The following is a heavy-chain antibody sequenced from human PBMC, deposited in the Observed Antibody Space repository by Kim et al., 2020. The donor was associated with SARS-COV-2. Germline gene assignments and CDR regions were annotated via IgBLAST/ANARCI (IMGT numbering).Heavy chain of an antibody. CDR2: MYHNGNT. V-gene: IGHV4-39*01. CDR3: VRHSTVSSFPFQP. D-gene: IGHD4-17*01. CDR1: GASITQTFYY. Sequence: SETLSLTCTVSGASITQTFYYWGWIRQPPGKGLEWIGRMYHNGNTYYNPALWGRVTISADTSQNQFSLRLTSVTAADTAVYYCVRHSTVSSFPFQPWGQGTLVTVSS. J-gene: IGHJ1*01.